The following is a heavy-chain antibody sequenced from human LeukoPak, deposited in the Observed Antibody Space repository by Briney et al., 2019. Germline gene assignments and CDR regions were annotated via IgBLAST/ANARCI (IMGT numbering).Heavy chain of an antibody. CDR2: IYYTGST. V-gene: IGHV4-59*08. J-gene: IGHJ4*02. CDR1: GGSLSSYY. CDR3: ARLILTPRTYYFDF. D-gene: IGHD3-9*01. Sequence: SETLSLTCTVSGGSLSSYYWGWIRQPPGKGLEWIGYIYYTGSTNYNPSLKSRVTMSVDTSKNQFSLKLSSVTAADTAVYYCARLILTPRTYYFDFWGQGTLVTVSS.